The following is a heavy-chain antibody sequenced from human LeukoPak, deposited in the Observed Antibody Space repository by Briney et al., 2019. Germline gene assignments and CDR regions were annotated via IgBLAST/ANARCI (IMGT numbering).Heavy chain of an antibody. V-gene: IGHV5-51*01. CDR1: GYSFTTYW. Sequence: GESLKISCKGSGYSFTTYWIGWVRQMPGKGLEWMGIIYPGDSDTRYSPSFQGQVTISADKSISTAYLQWSSLKASDTAMYYCARVLRYFDWLLYTAFDIWGQGTMVTVSS. CDR3: ARVLRYFDWLLYTAFDI. J-gene: IGHJ3*02. CDR2: IYPGDSDT. D-gene: IGHD3-9*01.